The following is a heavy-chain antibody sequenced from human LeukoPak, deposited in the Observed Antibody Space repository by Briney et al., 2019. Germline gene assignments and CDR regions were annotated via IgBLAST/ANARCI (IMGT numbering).Heavy chain of an antibody. J-gene: IGHJ5*02. V-gene: IGHV4-34*01. CDR1: GGSFSGYY. Sequence: SETLSLTCAVYGGSFSGYYWSWIRQPPGKGLEWIGEINHSGSTNYNPSLKSRVTISVDTSKNQFSLKLSSVTAADTAVYYCARGHRIEPKVFDPWGQGTLVTVPS. D-gene: IGHD1-26*01. CDR3: ARGHRIEPKVFDP. CDR2: INHSGST.